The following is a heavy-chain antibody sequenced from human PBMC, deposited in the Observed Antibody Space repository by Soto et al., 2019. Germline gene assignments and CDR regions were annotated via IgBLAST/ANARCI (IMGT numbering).Heavy chain of an antibody. J-gene: IGHJ4*02. CDR2: ISSSSSTI. V-gene: IGHV3-48*01. CDR1: GFTFSSYS. CDR3: ARDLYGLFYF. D-gene: IGHD3-10*01. Sequence: PGGSLRLSCAASGFTFSSYSMNWVRQAPGKGLEWVSYISSSSSTIYYADSVKGRFTISRDNAKNSLYLQMNSLRAEDTAVYYCARDLYGLFYFRGQGSSVPVSS.